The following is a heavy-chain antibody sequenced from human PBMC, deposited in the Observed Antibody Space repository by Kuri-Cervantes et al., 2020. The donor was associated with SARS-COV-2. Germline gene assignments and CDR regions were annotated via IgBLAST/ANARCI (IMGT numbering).Heavy chain of an antibody. D-gene: IGHD6-13*01. CDR2: IYSGGST. Sequence: GGSLRLSCAASGFTVSSNYMSWVRQAPGKGLEWVSVIYSGGSTYYADSVKGRFTISRDNAKNSLYLQMNSLRAEDTAVYYCARERPLGIAAAGVDYWGQGTLVTVSS. J-gene: IGHJ4*02. CDR3: ARERPLGIAAAGVDY. V-gene: IGHV3-66*01. CDR1: GFTVSSNY.